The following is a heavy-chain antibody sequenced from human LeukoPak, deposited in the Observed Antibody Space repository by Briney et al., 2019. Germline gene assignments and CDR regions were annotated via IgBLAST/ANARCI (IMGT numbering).Heavy chain of an antibody. CDR3: ARWAEVVRTGYYFDY. CDR1: GFTFSSYS. J-gene: IGHJ4*02. D-gene: IGHD6-6*01. Sequence: GGSLRLSCATSGFTFSSYSMNWVRQAPGKGLEWVSSISSSSSYIYYADSVKGRFTIYRDNDKNSLYLLITSVRAEDTAVYYCARWAEVVRTGYYFDYWGQGTLVAVSS. CDR2: ISSSSSYI. V-gene: IGHV3-21*01.